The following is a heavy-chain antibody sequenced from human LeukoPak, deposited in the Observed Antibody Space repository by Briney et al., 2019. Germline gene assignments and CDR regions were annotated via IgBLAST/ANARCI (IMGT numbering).Heavy chain of an antibody. Sequence: SETLSLTCTVSGGSISSYYWGWIRQPPGKGLEWIRYIFHSGSTNSNPPLKSRVTISVDTSKNQFSLKLSSVTAADTAVYYCARSAFGDYSFDYWGQGTLVTVSS. V-gene: IGHV4-59*01. CDR1: GGSISSYY. D-gene: IGHD3-16*01. J-gene: IGHJ4*02. CDR2: IFHSGST. CDR3: ARSAFGDYSFDY.